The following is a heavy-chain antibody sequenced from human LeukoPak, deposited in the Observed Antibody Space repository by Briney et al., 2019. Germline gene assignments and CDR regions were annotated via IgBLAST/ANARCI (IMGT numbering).Heavy chain of an antibody. CDR3: ARCGDYAYFYYYMDV. CDR1: GFSFSTHS. V-gene: IGHV3-48*01. J-gene: IGHJ6*03. CDR2: ISKTSSMK. D-gene: IGHD4-17*01. Sequence: GGSLRLSCVGSGFSFSTHSMTWVRQAAGKGLEWVSYISKTSSMKHYADSVKGRFTISRDNAKNTLYLQMNSLRAEDTAVYYCARCGDYAYFYYYMDVWGKGTTVTVSS.